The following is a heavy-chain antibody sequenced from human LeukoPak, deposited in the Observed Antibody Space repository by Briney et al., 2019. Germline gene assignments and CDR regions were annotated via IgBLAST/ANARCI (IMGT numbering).Heavy chain of an antibody. V-gene: IGHV4-59*08. CDR1: GGSISSYY. J-gene: IGHJ2*01. Sequence: SETLSLTCTVSGGSISSYYWSWIRQPPGKGLERIGYIYYSGSTNYNPSLKSRVTISVDTSKNQFSLKLSSVTAADTAVYYCARLGTVAYWYFDLWGRGTLVTVSS. CDR3: ARLGTVAYWYFDL. D-gene: IGHD4-17*01. CDR2: IYYSGST.